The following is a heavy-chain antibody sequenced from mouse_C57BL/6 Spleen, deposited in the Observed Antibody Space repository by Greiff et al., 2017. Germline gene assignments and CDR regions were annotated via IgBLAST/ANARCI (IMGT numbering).Heavy chain of an antibody. V-gene: IGHV1-81*01. D-gene: IGHD2-5*01. J-gene: IGHJ2*01. CDR3: ARGSGYSNFDY. CDR1: GYTFTSYG. Sequence: QVQLQQSGAELARPGASVKLSCKASGYTFTSYGISWVKQRTGQGLEWIGEIYPRSGNTYYNEKFKGKATLTADKSSSTAYMELRSLTSEDSAVYFCARGSGYSNFDYWGQGTTLTVSS. CDR2: IYPRSGNT.